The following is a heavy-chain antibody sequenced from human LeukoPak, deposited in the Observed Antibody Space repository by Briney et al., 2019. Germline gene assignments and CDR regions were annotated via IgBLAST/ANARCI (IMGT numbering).Heavy chain of an antibody. Sequence: SVKVSCKASVGTFSSYAISWVRQAPGQGLEWMGRIIPIFGTANYAQKFQGRVTITTDESTSTAYMELSSLRSEDTAVYYCASVLRFLEWPIPDYWGQGTLVTVSS. CDR3: ASVLRFLEWPIPDY. CDR1: VGTFSSYA. CDR2: IIPIFGTA. V-gene: IGHV1-69*05. J-gene: IGHJ4*02. D-gene: IGHD3-3*01.